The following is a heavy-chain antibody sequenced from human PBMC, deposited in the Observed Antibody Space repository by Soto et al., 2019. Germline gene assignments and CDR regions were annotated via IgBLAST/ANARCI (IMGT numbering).Heavy chain of an antibody. CDR2: IYPGDSDT. V-gene: IGHV5-51*01. D-gene: IGHD2-2*01. Sequence: PGESLKICSKASGYIFSIYLVGWVRQMPGKGLELMGIIYPGDSDTRYSPSFQGQVTISADKSISTAYLQWSSLKASDTAMYYCARSMLGYCISTSCSTRYYGMEVWGQGTTVTVSS. J-gene: IGHJ6*02. CDR1: GYIFSIYL. CDR3: ARSMLGYCISTSCSTRYYGMEV.